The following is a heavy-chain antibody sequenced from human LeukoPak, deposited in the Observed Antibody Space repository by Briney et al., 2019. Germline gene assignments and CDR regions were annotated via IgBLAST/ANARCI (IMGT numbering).Heavy chain of an antibody. CDR1: GFVFGHSW. Sequence: GGSLRLSCEASGFVFGHSWMSWVRQAPGKGLEWVANINLDGSEINYLDSLTGRLTISRDNAKDSLYLQMNGLRAEDTAVYFCVRARGYSTFDYWGQGTLVTVSS. D-gene: IGHD3-22*01. J-gene: IGHJ4*02. V-gene: IGHV3-7*03. CDR3: VRARGYSTFDY. CDR2: INLDGSEI.